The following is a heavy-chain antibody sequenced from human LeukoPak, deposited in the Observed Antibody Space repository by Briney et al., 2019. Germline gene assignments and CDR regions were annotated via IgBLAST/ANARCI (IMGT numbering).Heavy chain of an antibody. CDR2: ISASGGTT. Sequence: PGGSLRVSCAASGFTFNNYAMSWVRQAPGKGLEWVSAISASGGTTYYADSVKGRFTISRDNSENTLFLQMNSLRAEDTAVYYCAKEPREYCSSTSCPNWFDSWGQGTLVTVSS. D-gene: IGHD2-2*01. V-gene: IGHV3-23*01. CDR3: AKEPREYCSSTSCPNWFDS. CDR1: GFTFNNYA. J-gene: IGHJ5*01.